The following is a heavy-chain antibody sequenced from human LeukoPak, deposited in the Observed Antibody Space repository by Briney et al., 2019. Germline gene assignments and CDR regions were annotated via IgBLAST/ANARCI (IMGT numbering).Heavy chain of an antibody. CDR2: IKADGSDT. V-gene: IGHV3-7*01. CDR3: ARGGL. Sequence: GGSLRLSCAASGFTFSSYSMNWVRQAPGKGPEWVANIKADGSDTYYVDSVKGRFTISRDNAENSLYLQMNSLRAEDTAVYYCARGGLWGQGTLVTVSS. CDR1: GFTFSSYS. J-gene: IGHJ4*02.